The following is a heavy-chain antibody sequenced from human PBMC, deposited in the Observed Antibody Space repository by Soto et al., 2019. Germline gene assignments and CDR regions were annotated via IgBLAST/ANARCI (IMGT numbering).Heavy chain of an antibody. CDR1: GYTFTSYA. J-gene: IGHJ5*02. CDR3: ARDRSGAVADPGWFDP. CDR2: INAGNGNT. Sequence: ASVKLSCKASGYTFTSYAMHWVRQAPGQRLEWMGWINAGNGNTKYPQKFQGRVTITRDTSASTAYMELSSLRSEGTAVYYCARDRSGAVADPGWFDPWGQGTLVTVFS. D-gene: IGHD6-19*01. V-gene: IGHV1-3*01.